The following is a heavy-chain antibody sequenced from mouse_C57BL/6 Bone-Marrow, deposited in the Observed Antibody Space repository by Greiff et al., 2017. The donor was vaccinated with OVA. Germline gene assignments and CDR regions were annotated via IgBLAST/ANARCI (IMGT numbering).Heavy chain of an antibody. CDR3: AKGGYYWYFDV. J-gene: IGHJ1*03. CDR2: IHPNSGST. CDR1: GYTFTSYW. Sequence: QVQLQQSGAELVKPGASVKLSCKASGYTFTSYWMHWVKQRPGQGLEWIGMIHPNSGSTNYNEKFKSKATLTVDKSSSTAYMQLSSLTSEDSAVYYCAKGGYYWYFDVWGTGTTVTVSS. V-gene: IGHV1-64*01. D-gene: IGHD1-1*02.